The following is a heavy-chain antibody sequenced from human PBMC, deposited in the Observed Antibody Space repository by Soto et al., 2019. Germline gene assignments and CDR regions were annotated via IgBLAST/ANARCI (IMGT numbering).Heavy chain of an antibody. J-gene: IGHJ3*01. CDR3: ARVMYYDFWSGYSKGDDALDL. Sequence: EVQLVESGGGLVQPGGSLRLSCAASGFTFSDHYMDWVRQAPGKGLEWVGRSRNKANSYTTEYAASVKGRFTISRGDSKDSLYLQMNSLKNDDTAVYYCARVMYYDFWSGYSKGDDALDLWGQGTMVTVSS. D-gene: IGHD3-3*01. V-gene: IGHV3-72*01. CDR1: GFTFSDHY. CDR2: SRNKANSYTT.